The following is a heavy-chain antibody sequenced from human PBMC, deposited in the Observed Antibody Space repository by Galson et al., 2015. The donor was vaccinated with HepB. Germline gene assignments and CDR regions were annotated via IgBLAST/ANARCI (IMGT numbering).Heavy chain of an antibody. CDR2: ISSSSSYT. Sequence: SLRLSCAASGFTFSDYYMSWIRQAPGKGLEWVSYISSSSSYTNYADSVKGRFTISRDNAKNSLYLQMNSLRAEDTAVYYCARVGYCSSTSCYTDYYYGMDVWSQGTTVTVSS. V-gene: IGHV3-11*06. CDR3: ARVGYCSSTSCYTDYYYGMDV. J-gene: IGHJ6*02. CDR1: GFTFSDYY. D-gene: IGHD2-2*02.